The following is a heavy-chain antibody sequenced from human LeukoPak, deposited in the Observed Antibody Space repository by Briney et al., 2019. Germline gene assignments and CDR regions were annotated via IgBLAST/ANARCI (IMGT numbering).Heavy chain of an antibody. CDR3: ARVGIAAVLALDV. CDR1: GGSISSYY. J-gene: IGHJ6*02. Sequence: SETLSLTCTVSGGSISSYYWSWIRQPPGKGLEWIGYIYYSGSTNYNPSLKSRVTISVDTSKNQFSLKLSSVTAADTAVYYCARVGIAAVLALDVWGQGTTVTVSS. D-gene: IGHD6-13*01. CDR2: IYYSGST. V-gene: IGHV4-59*01.